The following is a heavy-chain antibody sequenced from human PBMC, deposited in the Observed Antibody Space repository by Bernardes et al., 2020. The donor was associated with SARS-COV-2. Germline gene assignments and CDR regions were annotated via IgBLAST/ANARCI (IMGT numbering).Heavy chain of an antibody. J-gene: IGHJ4*02. Sequence: GGSLRLSCAASGFSFGDHWMHWVRQAPGKGLVWVARINAVGGTTNYADSVKGRFTISRDNAKNTLYLQMRSLSAEDTAVYYCTRGPISGYGSFGVWGQGTLVTVSS. D-gene: IGHD3-22*01. CDR2: INAVGGTT. CDR3: TRGPISGYGSFGV. CDR1: GFSFGDHW. V-gene: IGHV3-74*01.